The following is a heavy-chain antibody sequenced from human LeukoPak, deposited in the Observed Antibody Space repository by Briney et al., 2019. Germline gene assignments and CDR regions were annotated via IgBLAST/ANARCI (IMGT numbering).Heavy chain of an antibody. D-gene: IGHD5-18*01. J-gene: IGHJ4*02. CDR1: RFTLSSYA. V-gene: IGHV3-30*04. Sequence: GGSLRLSCAASRFTLSSYAMHWVRQAPGKGLEWVAVISYDGSNKYYAESVKGRFTISRDNSKNTLYLQMNSLRAEDTAVYYCARNGGYSYGYDPYYFDYWGQGTLVTVSS. CDR3: ARNGGYSYGYDPYYFDY. CDR2: ISYDGSNK.